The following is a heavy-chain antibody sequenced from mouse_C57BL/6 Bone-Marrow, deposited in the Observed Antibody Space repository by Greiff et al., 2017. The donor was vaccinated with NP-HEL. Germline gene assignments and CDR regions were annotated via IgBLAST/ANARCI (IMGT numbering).Heavy chain of an antibody. J-gene: IGHJ3*01. CDR3: ARRWLLLFSWFAY. CDR2: IYPRSGNP. D-gene: IGHD2-3*01. V-gene: IGHV1-81*01. CDR1: GYTFTSYG. Sequence: QVQLQQSGAELARPGASVKLSCKASGYTFTSYGISWVKQRTGQGLEWIGEIYPRSGNPYYNEKFKGKATLTADKSSSTAYMELRSLTSEDSAVYFGARRWLLLFSWFAYWGQGTLVTVSA.